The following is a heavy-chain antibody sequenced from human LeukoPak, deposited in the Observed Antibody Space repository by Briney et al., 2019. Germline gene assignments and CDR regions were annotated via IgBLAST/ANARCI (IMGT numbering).Heavy chain of an antibody. V-gene: IGHV3-23*01. J-gene: IGHJ4*02. CDR2: ISGSGGRT. D-gene: IGHD3-9*01. CDR1: GFTFSSYG. Sequence: PGGSLRLSCAASGFTFSSYGMSWVCQAPGPGLEWVSVISGSGGRTYYADSVKGRFTIFRDNSKNKLYLQMNSLRAEDTSVYYCAKEGYYDILTGYIYFDYWGQGTLVTVSS. CDR3: AKEGYYDILTGYIYFDY.